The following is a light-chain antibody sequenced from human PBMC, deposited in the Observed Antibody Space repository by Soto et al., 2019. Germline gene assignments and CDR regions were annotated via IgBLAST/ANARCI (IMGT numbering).Light chain of an antibody. J-gene: IGLJ1*01. CDR3: QVWDSDNNPFYV. V-gene: IGLV3-21*02. CDR2: DDS. Sequence: SYELTQPPSVSVAPGQTARISCGGNNIESKSVNWYQQRPGQAPVLVVYDDSDRPSGIPERFSGSNSGNTATLIISAAEAGDEADYYCQVWDSDNNPFYVFGTGTKLTVL. CDR1: NIESKS.